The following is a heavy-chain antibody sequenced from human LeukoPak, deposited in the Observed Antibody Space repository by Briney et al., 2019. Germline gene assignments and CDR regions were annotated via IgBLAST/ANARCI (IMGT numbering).Heavy chain of an antibody. Sequence: SETLSLTCSVSGGSVSSANYYWSWIRQPPGKGLEWVGYIYYSGTINYNPSLKSRVTISVDTSKNQFSLKLSSVTAADTAVYYCAREEMATAYYFHSWGQGTLVTVSS. J-gene: IGHJ4*02. D-gene: IGHD5-24*01. CDR2: IYYSGTI. V-gene: IGHV4-61*01. CDR1: GGSVSSANYY. CDR3: AREEMATAYYFHS.